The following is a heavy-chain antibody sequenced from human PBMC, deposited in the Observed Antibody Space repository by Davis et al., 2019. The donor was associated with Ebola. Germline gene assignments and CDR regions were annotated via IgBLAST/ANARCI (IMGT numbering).Heavy chain of an antibody. D-gene: IGHD3-3*01. CDR3: ARVGNFWSDNWVFYYYYYGMDV. Sequence: SETLSLTCAVSGGSISSSNWWSWVRQPPGKGLEWIGEIFHSGTTNYNPSLKSRVTISVDKSKNQFSLKVSSVTAADTAVYYCARVGNFWSDNWVFYYYYYGMDVWGQGTTVTVSS. J-gene: IGHJ6*02. CDR2: IFHSGTT. CDR1: GGSISSSNW. V-gene: IGHV4-4*02.